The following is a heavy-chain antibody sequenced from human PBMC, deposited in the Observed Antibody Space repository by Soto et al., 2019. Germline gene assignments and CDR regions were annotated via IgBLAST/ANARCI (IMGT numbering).Heavy chain of an antibody. V-gene: IGHV2-5*02. D-gene: IGHD2-21*02. J-gene: IGHJ6*02. CDR1: GFSLSTTGVG. Sequence: QITLKESGPTLVKPTQTLTLTCTFSGFSLSTTGVGVGWIRQPPGKAREWLALIYWDDDKRYNPSLNSRLTITKDTSKNQVVLAITNMDPVDTATYYCVQSRCGGDCLQSYSSHSYYGLDVWGQGTTVTVS. CDR2: IYWDDDK. CDR3: VQSRCGGDCLQSYSSHSYYGLDV.